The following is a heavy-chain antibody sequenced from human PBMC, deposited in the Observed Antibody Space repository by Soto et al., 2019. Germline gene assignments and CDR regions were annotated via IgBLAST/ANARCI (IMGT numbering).Heavy chain of an antibody. CDR1: GGSISGGGYY. V-gene: IGHV4-31*02. Sequence: SEPLRLTWTVAGGSISGGGYYWSWIRQHPGKGLEWIGYIYYSGSTYYNPSLKSRVTISVDTSKNQFSLKLSSVTAADTAVYYCARDPGRYCSGGSCYSGGDYWGQGTLVTVSS. CDR2: IYYSGST. D-gene: IGHD2-15*01. J-gene: IGHJ4*02. CDR3: ARDPGRYCSGGSCYSGGDY.